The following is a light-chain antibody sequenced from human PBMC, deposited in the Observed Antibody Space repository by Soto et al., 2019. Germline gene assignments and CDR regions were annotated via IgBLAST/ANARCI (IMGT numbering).Light chain of an antibody. J-gene: IGLJ1*01. Sequence: QSVLTQPASVSGSPGQSITISCTGTSSDVGGYSFVSWYQQHPGKAPKLVIYDVNNRPSGVSNRFSGSKSGNTASLTISGLQTEDEADYYCNSYTSSSTYVFGTGTKLTAL. V-gene: IGLV2-14*03. CDR2: DVN. CDR3: NSYTSSSTYV. CDR1: SSDVGGYSF.